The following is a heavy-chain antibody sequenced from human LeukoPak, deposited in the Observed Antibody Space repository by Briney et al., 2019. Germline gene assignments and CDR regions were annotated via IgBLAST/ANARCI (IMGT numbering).Heavy chain of an antibody. V-gene: IGHV3-23*01. J-gene: IGHJ4*02. CDR2: ISGSGGST. Sequence: PGGTLRLSCAASGFTFSSYGMSWVRQAPGKGLEWVSAISGSGGSTYYADSVKGRFTISRDNSKNTLYLQMNSLRAEDTAVYYCVKSIVAPVPFYDYWGQGTLVTVSS. D-gene: IGHD5-12*01. CDR1: GFTFSSYG. CDR3: VKSIVAPVPFYDY.